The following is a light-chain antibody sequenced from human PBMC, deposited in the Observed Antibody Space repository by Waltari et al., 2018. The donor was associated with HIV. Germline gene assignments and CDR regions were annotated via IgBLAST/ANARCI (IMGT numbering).Light chain of an antibody. CDR1: NLNLGSNY. J-gene: IGLJ3*02. CDR3: SAWDDSLRGWV. CDR2: GND. Sequence: QSVLTQPPSASGTPGQGVTISCSGSNLNLGSNYVYWYQQPPGTAPKLLLHGNDQRPSGVPDRFSGSKSGNSASLAISGLRSEDEADYYCSAWDDSLRGWVFGGGTKLTVL. V-gene: IGLV1-47*01.